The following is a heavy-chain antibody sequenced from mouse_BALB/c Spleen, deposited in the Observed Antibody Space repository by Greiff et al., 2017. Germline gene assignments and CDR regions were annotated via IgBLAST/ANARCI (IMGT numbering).Heavy chain of an antibody. J-gene: IGHJ4*01. Sequence: VQLQQSGPELVKPGASVKISCKASGYTFTSYDINWVKQRPGQGLEWIGWIYPGDGSTKYNEKFKGKATLTADKSSSTAYMQLSSLTSENSAVYFCARRGGYGGYAMDYWGQGTSVTVSS. D-gene: IGHD2-14*01. V-gene: IGHV1S56*01. CDR1: GYTFTSYD. CDR3: ARRGGYGGYAMDY. CDR2: IYPGDGST.